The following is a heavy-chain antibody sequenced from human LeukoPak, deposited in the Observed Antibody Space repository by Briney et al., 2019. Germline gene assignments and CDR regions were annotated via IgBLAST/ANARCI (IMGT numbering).Heavy chain of an antibody. Sequence: GGSLRLSCAASVFTFSIYWMSWVRQAPGKGLEGVVNIKQEGSEKYYVDSVKGRFTISRDNAKNSLYLQMNSLRAEDTAVYYCARDGGTIFGVVIGNWFDPWGQGTLVTVSS. D-gene: IGHD3-3*01. CDR2: IKQEGSEK. CDR1: VFTFSIYW. J-gene: IGHJ5*02. V-gene: IGHV3-7*03. CDR3: ARDGGTIFGVVIGNWFDP.